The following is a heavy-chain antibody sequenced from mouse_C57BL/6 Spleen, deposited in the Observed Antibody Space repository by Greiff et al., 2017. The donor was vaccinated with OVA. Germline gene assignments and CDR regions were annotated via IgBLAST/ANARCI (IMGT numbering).Heavy chain of an antibody. Sequence: VQLQQSGPELVKPGASVKISCKASGYTFTDYYMNWVKQSHGKSLEWIGDINPNNGGTSYNQKFKGKATLTVDESSSTAYMELRSLTSEDSAVYYCARWWDEDYWGQGTTLTVSS. CDR3: ARWWDEDY. D-gene: IGHD1-1*02. CDR1: GYTFTDYY. V-gene: IGHV1-26*01. J-gene: IGHJ2*01. CDR2: INPNNGGT.